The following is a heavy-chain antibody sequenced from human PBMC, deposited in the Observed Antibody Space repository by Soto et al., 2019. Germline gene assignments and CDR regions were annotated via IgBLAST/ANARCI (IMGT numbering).Heavy chain of an antibody. CDR1: GFTFSSYA. CDR2: ISGSGGST. CDR3: AKDRPREYSYGLVPFDY. V-gene: IGHV3-23*01. Sequence: EVQLLESGGGLVQPGGSLRLSCAASGFTFSSYAMSWVRQAPGKGLEWVSAISGSGGSTYYADSVKGRFTISRDNSKNTLYLQMNSLRAEDTAVYYCAKDRPREYSYGLVPFDYWGQGTLVTVSS. J-gene: IGHJ4*02. D-gene: IGHD5-18*01.